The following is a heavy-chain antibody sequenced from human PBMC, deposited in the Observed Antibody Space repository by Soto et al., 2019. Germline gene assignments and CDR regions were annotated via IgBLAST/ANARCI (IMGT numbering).Heavy chain of an antibody. D-gene: IGHD1-26*01. CDR1: GGSFSGYY. J-gene: IGHJ6*03. CDR3: ARRRKGLVPYYYYYYMDV. V-gene: IGHV4-34*01. Sequence: PSETLSLTCAVYGGSFSGYYWSWIRQPPGKGLEWIGEINHSGSTNYNPSLKSRVTISVDTSKNQFSLKLSSVTAADTAVYYCARRRKGLVPYYYYYYMDVWGKGTTVTVS. CDR2: INHSGST.